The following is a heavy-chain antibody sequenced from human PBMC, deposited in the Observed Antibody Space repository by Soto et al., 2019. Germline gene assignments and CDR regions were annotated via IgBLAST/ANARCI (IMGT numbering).Heavy chain of an antibody. CDR3: ARASYDFWSGPNWGYYYYGMDV. J-gene: IGHJ6*02. Sequence: ASVKVSCKASGYTFTSYAMHWVRQAPGQRLEWMGWINAGNGNTKYSQKFQGRVTITWDTSASTAYMELSSLRSEDTAVYYCARASYDFWSGPNWGYYYYGMDVWGQGTTVTVSS. CDR1: GYTFTSYA. D-gene: IGHD3-3*01. V-gene: IGHV1-3*01. CDR2: INAGNGNT.